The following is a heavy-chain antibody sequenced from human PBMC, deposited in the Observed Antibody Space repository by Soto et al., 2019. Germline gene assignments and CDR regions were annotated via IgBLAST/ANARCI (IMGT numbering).Heavy chain of an antibody. Sequence: QLQLQESGPGLVKPSETLSLTCTVSGGSISSSSYYWGWIRQPPGKGLEWIGSIYYSGSTYYNPSPKSRVTISVDTSKNQFSLKLSSVTAADTAVYYCARHSYYDSSLNWFDPWGQGTLVTVSS. J-gene: IGHJ5*02. CDR3: ARHSYYDSSLNWFDP. CDR2: IYYSGST. D-gene: IGHD3-22*01. CDR1: GGSISSSSYY. V-gene: IGHV4-39*01.